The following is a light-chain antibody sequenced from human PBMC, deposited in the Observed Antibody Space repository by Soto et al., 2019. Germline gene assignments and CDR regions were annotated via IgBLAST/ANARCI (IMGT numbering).Light chain of an antibody. CDR2: WAS. Sequence: VGTKLQYSVPGIIKKSAAINCRSSQSVLYTAINKSYLGWYHQKPGQPPKLLIYWASAWASAVPDRFIGSTSWSCSTLTTCRLQRGSGPVYYCQHYFTKPISSGEGTRLEIK. V-gene: IGKV4-1*01. CDR3: QHYFTKPIS. CDR1: QSVLYTAINKSY. J-gene: IGKJ5*01.